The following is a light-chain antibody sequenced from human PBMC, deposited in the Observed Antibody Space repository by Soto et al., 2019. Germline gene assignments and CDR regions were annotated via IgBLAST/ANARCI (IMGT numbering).Light chain of an antibody. V-gene: IGKV2-28*01. Sequence: DIVMTQSPLSLPVAPGEPASISYRSSRRLLHSNGYNYLDWYLQKPGQSPQLLIYLGSNRASGVPDRFSGSGSGTDFTLKISRVEAEDVGVYYCMQALQTRTFGQGTKVDI. CDR1: RRLLHSNGYNY. CDR3: MQALQTRT. J-gene: IGKJ1*01. CDR2: LGS.